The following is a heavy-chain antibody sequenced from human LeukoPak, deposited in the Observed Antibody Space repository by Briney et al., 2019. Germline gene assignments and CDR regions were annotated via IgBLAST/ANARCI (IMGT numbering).Heavy chain of an antibody. CDR2: IYYSGST. CDR1: GGSISSYY. V-gene: IGHV4-59*01. D-gene: IGHD3-22*01. CDR3: ARGDYYDSSGYFDY. J-gene: IGHJ4*02. Sequence: SETLSLTCTVSGGSISSYYWSWIRQPPGKGLEWIGNIYYSGSTNYNPSLKSRVTISVDTSKNQFSLKLSSVTAADTAVYYCARGDYYDSSGYFDYWGQGTLVTVSS.